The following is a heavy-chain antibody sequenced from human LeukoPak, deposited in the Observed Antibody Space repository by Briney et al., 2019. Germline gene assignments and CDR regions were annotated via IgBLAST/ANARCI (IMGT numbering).Heavy chain of an antibody. CDR2: DSGCGGRT. Sequence: GGSLRLCCGASGFTFSSYGMRWVRQAPGKGLEGVPSDSGCGGRTYYADCMKGRFTVYRHNSKNTLYLQMNSLRAEDTAVYYCARKSPNGMDVWGQGTTVTVSS. D-gene: IGHD2-8*01. V-gene: IGHV3-23*01. CDR1: GFTFSSYG. CDR3: ARKSPNGMDV. J-gene: IGHJ6*02.